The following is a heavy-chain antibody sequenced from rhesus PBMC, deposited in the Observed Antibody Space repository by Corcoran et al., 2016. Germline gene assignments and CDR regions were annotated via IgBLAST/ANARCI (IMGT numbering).Heavy chain of an antibody. J-gene: IGHJ4*01. CDR2: ISTGWTNT. CDR3: VRDGGAAAGKKFDY. D-gene: IGHD6-25*01. Sequence: EVQLVESGGGLVQPGGSLRLSCTASGFSFGSYGMHWARQAPGKGLEWVSAISTGWTNTWYTGSVKGRFPISRDNAKSTLYLQMDSLRAEDTAVYYCVRDGGAAAGKKFDYWGQGVLVTVSS. CDR1: GFSFGSYG. V-gene: IGHV3-22*01.